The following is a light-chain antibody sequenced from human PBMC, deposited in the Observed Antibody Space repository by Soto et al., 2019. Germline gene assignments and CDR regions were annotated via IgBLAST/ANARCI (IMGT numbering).Light chain of an antibody. V-gene: IGLV2-14*03. Sequence: QSALTQPASVSGSPGQSITISCTGISSDVGGYNDFSWYQQHPGKAPRLMIYAVTYRPSGVSNRFSGSKSGNTASLTISGLQAEDEADYYCSSYTSSNPLAVFGGGTKVTVL. J-gene: IGLJ3*02. CDR2: AVT. CDR3: SSYTSSNPLAV. CDR1: SSDVGGYND.